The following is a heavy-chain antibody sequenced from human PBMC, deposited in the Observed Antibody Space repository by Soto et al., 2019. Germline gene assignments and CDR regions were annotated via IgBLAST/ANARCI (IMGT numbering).Heavy chain of an antibody. CDR1: GYSFTSYW. V-gene: IGHV5-51*01. D-gene: IGHD4-4*01. CDR3: ARPHSGVDSNLIE. Sequence: GESLKISCKSSGYSFTSYWIGWVRQIPGKGLEVVGIIYPGDSDTRYSPSVQGQVTISADKSISTAYLQWSSLKASDTAMYYCARPHSGVDSNLIEWGQGTLVTVSS. CDR2: IYPGDSDT. J-gene: IGHJ4*02.